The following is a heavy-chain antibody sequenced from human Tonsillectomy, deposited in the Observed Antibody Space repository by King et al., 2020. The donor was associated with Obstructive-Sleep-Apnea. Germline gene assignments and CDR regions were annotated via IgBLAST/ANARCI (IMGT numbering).Heavy chain of an antibody. Sequence: VQLVESGGGLVQPGGSLRLSCAASGFTFSSYWMSWVRQAPGKGLEWVANIKQDGSEKYYVDSVKGRFTISRDNAKNSLYLQMNSLRAEDTAVYYCARTGGTMVRGVFYNWFDPWGQGTLVTVSS. J-gene: IGHJ5*02. CDR2: IKQDGSEK. CDR1: GFTFSSYW. D-gene: IGHD3-10*01. CDR3: ARTGGTMVRGVFYNWFDP. V-gene: IGHV3-7*03.